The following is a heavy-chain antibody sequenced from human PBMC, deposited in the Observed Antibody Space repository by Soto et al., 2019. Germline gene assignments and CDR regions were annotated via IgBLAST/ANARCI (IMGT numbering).Heavy chain of an antibody. Sequence: SVKVSCKASGGTFTSYAITWVRQAPGQGLEWMGGIIPIFGSTNYAQKFQGRVTMTRDTSTSTVYMELSSLRSEDTAVYYCARAYNYGAFDYWGQGALVTVSS. CDR1: GGTFTSYA. V-gene: IGHV1-69*05. CDR2: IIPIFGST. CDR3: ARAYNYGAFDY. D-gene: IGHD5-18*01. J-gene: IGHJ4*02.